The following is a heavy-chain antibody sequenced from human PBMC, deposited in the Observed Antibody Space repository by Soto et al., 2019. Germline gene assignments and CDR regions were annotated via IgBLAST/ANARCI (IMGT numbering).Heavy chain of an antibody. V-gene: IGHV1-69*08. Sequence: QVQLVQSGAEVKKPGSSVKVSCKASGGTFSSYTISWVRQAPGQGLEWMGRIIPILGIANSAQKFQGRVTSTADKSTSTAYMELSSLRSEDTAVYYCARDMITMVRGEDYFSDMDVWGKGTTVNVSS. J-gene: IGHJ6*03. CDR1: GGTFSSYT. CDR3: ARDMITMVRGEDYFSDMDV. D-gene: IGHD3-10*01. CDR2: IIPILGIA.